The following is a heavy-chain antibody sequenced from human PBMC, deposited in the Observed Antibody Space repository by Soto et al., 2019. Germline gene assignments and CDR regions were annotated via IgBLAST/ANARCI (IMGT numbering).Heavy chain of an antibody. CDR2: ISAYNGNT. J-gene: IGHJ4*02. CDR3: ARAGQYYDSSGYAD. D-gene: IGHD3-22*01. Sequence: QVKLVQSGTEVKKPGASMKVSCKASGYSFATSGISWVRQAPGQGLEWMGWISAYNGNTNYDQKLQDRSIMTTDTSTRTAYLELRSLRSDDTAVYYCARAGQYYDSSGYADWGQGPLVTVSS. CDR1: GYSFATSG. V-gene: IGHV1-18*01.